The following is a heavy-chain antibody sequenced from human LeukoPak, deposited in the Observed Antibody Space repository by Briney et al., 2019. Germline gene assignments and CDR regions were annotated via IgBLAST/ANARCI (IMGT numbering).Heavy chain of an antibody. CDR1: GGSISSGGYS. J-gene: IGHJ4*02. Sequence: SQTLSLTCAVSGGSISSGGYSWSWIRQPPGKGLEWIGEIYHSGSTNYNPSLKSRVTISVDKSKNQFSLKLSSVTAADTAVYYCASRTLYGDYDYWGQGTLVTVSS. D-gene: IGHD4-17*01. CDR2: IYHSGST. CDR3: ASRTLYGDYDY. V-gene: IGHV4-30-2*01.